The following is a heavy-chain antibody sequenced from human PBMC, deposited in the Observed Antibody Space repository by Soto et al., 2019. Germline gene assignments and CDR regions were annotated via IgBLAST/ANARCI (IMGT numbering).Heavy chain of an antibody. J-gene: IGHJ3*02. Sequence: SGPYAGEPTQTLTLTCTFSGFSLSTSGVGVGWIRQPPGKALEWLALIYWNDDKRYSPSLKSRLTITKDTSKNQVVLTMTNMDPVDTVTYFCAHMFYYYDSYTLGAFDIWGQGTMVTVSS. D-gene: IGHD3-22*01. CDR2: IYWNDDK. CDR1: GFSLSTSGVG. V-gene: IGHV2-5*01. CDR3: AHMFYYYDSYTLGAFDI.